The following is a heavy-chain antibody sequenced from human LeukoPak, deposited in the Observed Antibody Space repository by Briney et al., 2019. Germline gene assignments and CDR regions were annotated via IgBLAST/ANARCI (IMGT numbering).Heavy chain of an antibody. D-gene: IGHD5-12*01. J-gene: IGHJ3*01. Sequence: GGSLRLSCAASGFTYSSYDMSWVRQDPGKGLEWGSGVSGGGVSTYYADSVKGRFTISRDNSRHTLDLQVNSLRVEDTAIYYCARDIELSTWGLGTLVTVSS. V-gene: IGHV3-23*01. CDR1: GFTYSSYD. CDR2: VSGGGVST. CDR3: ARDIELST.